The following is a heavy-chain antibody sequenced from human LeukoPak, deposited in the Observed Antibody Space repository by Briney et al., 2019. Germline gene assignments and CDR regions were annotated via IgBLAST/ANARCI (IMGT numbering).Heavy chain of an antibody. CDR2: IWYDGSNK. CDR1: GFTFSSYG. CDR3: ARSSGIAVAGSDY. J-gene: IGHJ4*02. D-gene: IGHD6-19*01. V-gene: IGHV3-33*01. Sequence: PGGSLRLSCRTSGFTFSSYGMHWVRRAPGKGLEWVAVIWYDGSNKYYADSVKGRFTISRDNSKNTLYLQMNSLRAEDTAVYYCARSSGIAVAGSDYWGQGTLVTVSS.